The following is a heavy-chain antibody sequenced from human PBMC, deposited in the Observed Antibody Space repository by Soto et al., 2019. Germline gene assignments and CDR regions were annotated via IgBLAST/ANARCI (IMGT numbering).Heavy chain of an antibody. CDR2: IYYSGST. D-gene: IGHD6-13*01. CDR1: GGSISSYY. Sequence: SETLSLTCTVSGGSISSYYWSWIRQPPGKGLEWIGYIYYSGSTNYNPSLKSRITISVDTSKNQITLKMSSVKAADTAVYYCARDWGAAGTQWFDPWGQGTLVTVS. CDR3: ARDWGAAGTQWFDP. V-gene: IGHV4-59*01. J-gene: IGHJ5*02.